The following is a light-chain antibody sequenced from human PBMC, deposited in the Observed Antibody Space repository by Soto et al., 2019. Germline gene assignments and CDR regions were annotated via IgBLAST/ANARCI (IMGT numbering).Light chain of an antibody. V-gene: IGKV3-20*01. CDR3: QQYENSPYT. Sequence: EIVLTQSLGTLSLSPGERATLSCRASQSVSRRFLAWYQQKPGQAPRLLIYGASSRATGIPDRFSGSGSGTDFTLTSSRLEPGDFAVYYCQQYENSPYTFGQGTKLEIK. J-gene: IGKJ2*01. CDR2: GAS. CDR1: QSVSRRF.